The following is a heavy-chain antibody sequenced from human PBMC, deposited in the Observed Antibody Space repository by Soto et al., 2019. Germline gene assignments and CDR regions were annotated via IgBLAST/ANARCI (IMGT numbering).Heavy chain of an antibody. J-gene: IGHJ4*02. CDR2: ISSSGSAI. V-gene: IGHV3-11*01. Sequence: QVELVESGGGLVNPGGSLRLSCAASGFTFSDSYMTWIRQAPGKGLEWVSYISSSGSAIYYADSVKGRFTISRDNAKNSLYLQMNSLRADDTAVYYCARRAAGGRNFDCWGQGTLVTVSS. CDR1: GFTFSDSY. D-gene: IGHD6-13*01. CDR3: ARRAAGGRNFDC.